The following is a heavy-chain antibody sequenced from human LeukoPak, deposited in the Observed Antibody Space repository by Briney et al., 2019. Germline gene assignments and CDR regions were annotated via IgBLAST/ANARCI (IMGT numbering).Heavy chain of an antibody. CDR3: ARDAYCSTTSCKEYFDL. D-gene: IGHD2-2*01. V-gene: IGHV3-21*01. Sequence: RSGGSLRLSCAASGFTFSSYTMNWVRQAPGKGLEWVSSISSRSSYIYYADSVKGRFTISRDNAKNSLYLQMNRLRAEDTAVYYCARDAYCSTTSCKEYFDLWGRGTLVTVSS. CDR1: GFTFSSYT. CDR2: ISSRSSYI. J-gene: IGHJ2*01.